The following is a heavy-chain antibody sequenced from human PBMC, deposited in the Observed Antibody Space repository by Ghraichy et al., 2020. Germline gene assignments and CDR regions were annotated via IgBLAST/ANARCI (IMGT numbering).Heavy chain of an antibody. J-gene: IGHJ6*02. V-gene: IGHV1-69*13. CDR1: GGTFSSYA. CDR2: IIPIFGTA. D-gene: IGHD2-21*02. CDR3: ARGSTVVVTAILRYYYGMDV. Sequence: SVKVSCKASGGTFSSYAISWVRQAPGQGLEWMGGIIPIFGTANYAQKFQGRVTITADESTSTAYMELSSLRSEDTAVYYCARGSTVVVTAILRYYYGMDVWGQGTTVTVSS.